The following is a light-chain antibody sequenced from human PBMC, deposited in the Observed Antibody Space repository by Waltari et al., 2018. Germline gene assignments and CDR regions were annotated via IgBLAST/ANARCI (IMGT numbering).Light chain of an antibody. Sequence: QSVLTQPPSVSGAPGQRVAISCTGSGSNIGAYDVHWYQQHPGKAPKLLIYGVNTRPVGVPDRFSGSQLGTSASLAITGLQAEDEADYYCQSYDPDLSVVFGGGTKLTVL. CDR3: QSYDPDLSVV. V-gene: IGLV1-40*01. J-gene: IGLJ2*01. CDR2: GVN. CDR1: GSNIGAYD.